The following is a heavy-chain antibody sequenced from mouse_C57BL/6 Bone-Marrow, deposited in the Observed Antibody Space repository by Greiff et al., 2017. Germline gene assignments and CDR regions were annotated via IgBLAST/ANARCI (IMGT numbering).Heavy chain of an antibody. V-gene: IGHV5-4*01. CDR2: ISDGGSYT. CDR3: ARDGDYSNEFAY. J-gene: IGHJ3*01. CDR1: GFTFSSYA. Sequence: EVQLVESGGGLVKPGGSLKLSCAASGFTFSSYAMSWVRQTPEKRLEWVATISDGGSYTYYPDNVKGRFTISRDNAKNNLYLQMSHLKSEDTAMYYCARDGDYSNEFAYWGQGTLVTVSA. D-gene: IGHD2-5*01.